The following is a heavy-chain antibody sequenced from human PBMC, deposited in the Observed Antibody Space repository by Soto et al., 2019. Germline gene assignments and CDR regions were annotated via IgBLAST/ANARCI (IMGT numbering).Heavy chain of an antibody. Sequence: GASVKVSCKASGYPFSNYAIHWVRQAPGQSLEWMGWINAGNGNTKYSPKFQGRVTITGDTTATTAYMELRSLSSEDTAVYFCARVIAVGGPTRFDYWGQGTRVTVSS. CDR1: GYPFSNYA. CDR3: ARVIAVGGPTRFDY. J-gene: IGHJ4*02. CDR2: INAGNGNT. D-gene: IGHD6-19*01. V-gene: IGHV1-3*01.